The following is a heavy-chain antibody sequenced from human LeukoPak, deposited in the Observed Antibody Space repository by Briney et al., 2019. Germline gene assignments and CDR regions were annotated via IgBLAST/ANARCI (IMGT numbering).Heavy chain of an antibody. V-gene: IGHV4-38-2*01. Sequence: SETLSLTCVVAGYSISTGYYWGWIRQPPGKGLEWIGSTYHSGSTYYNPSLMSRVTISVDTSKNQFSLRLSSVTAADTAVYYCARMGGTTILIDYWGQGTLVTVFS. CDR3: ARMGGTTILIDY. D-gene: IGHD1/OR15-1a*01. CDR2: TYHSGST. J-gene: IGHJ4*02. CDR1: GYSISTGYY.